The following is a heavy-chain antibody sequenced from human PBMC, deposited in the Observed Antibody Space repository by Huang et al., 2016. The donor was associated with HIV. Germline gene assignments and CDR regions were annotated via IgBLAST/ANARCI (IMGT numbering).Heavy chain of an antibody. V-gene: IGHV1-69*13. CDR2: IIPVFGSA. Sequence: QVQLVQSGTEVKKPGSSVKVSCKASGDTFSNYAITWVRQAPGQGLEWMGGIIPVFGSANYAQRFQGRVTITADESTSTAYMQLSSLRSEDTAVYYCARGPRWLQCRYMDVWGKGTTVTVSS. CDR1: GDTFSNYA. J-gene: IGHJ6*03. D-gene: IGHD5-12*01. CDR3: ARGPRWLQCRYMDV.